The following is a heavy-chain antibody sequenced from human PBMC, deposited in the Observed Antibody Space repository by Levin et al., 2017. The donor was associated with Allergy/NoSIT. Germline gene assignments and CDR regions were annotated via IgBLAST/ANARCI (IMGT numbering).Heavy chain of an antibody. D-gene: IGHD6-13*01. CDR1: GFTFSSYP. Sequence: PGGSLRLSCSASGFTFSSYPMHWVRQAPGKGLEYVSLISSNGGTTYYADSVKGRFTISRDNSKNTLYLQMSSLRAEDTALYYCVKDSSTWTGDSFDYWGQGTLVTVSS. CDR3: VKDSSTWTGDSFDY. CDR2: ISSNGGTT. V-gene: IGHV3-64D*06. J-gene: IGHJ4*02.